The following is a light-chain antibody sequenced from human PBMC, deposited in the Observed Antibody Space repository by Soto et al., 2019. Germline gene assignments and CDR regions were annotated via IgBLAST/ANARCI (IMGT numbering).Light chain of an antibody. CDR3: QSYDSSLSGWV. V-gene: IGLV1-40*01. Sequence: QSVLTQRPSVSGAPGQRVTISCTGSSCNIGAGYNVHWYQQLPGTAPKLLIYGNSNRPSGVPDRFSGSKSGTSASLAITGLQAEDEADYYCQSYDSSLSGWVFGAGTKLTVL. CDR1: SCNIGAGYN. CDR2: GNS. J-gene: IGLJ3*02.